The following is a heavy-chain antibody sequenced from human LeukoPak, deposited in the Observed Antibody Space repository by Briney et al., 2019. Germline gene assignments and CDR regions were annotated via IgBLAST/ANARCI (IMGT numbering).Heavy chain of an antibody. V-gene: IGHV1-58*02. CDR1: GFTFSNSA. Sequence: SVKVSCKASGFTFSNSAMQWVRQARGQRLEWIGGIVVGSGNTNYAQKFQERVTITRDMSTSTAYMELRSLRSDDTAVYYCARVYDSSGYYLHYFDYWGQGTLVTVSS. CDR2: IVVGSGNT. CDR3: ARVYDSSGYYLHYFDY. J-gene: IGHJ4*02. D-gene: IGHD3-22*01.